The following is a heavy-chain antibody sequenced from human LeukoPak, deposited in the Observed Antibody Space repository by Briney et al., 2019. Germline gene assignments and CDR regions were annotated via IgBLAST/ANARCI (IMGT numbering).Heavy chain of an antibody. CDR1: GVSISSGVYY. D-gene: IGHD3-10*01. J-gene: IGHJ5*02. V-gene: IGHV4-31*03. CDR2: ISSSGVT. Sequence: SETLSLTCTVSGVSISSGVYYWSCIRQVPGRGLEWIGYISSSGVTKYNPFLNSRFTVSFDTSKNQFSLKVTFVTAADTGIYYCARDFYGSGSSPLGFDLWGQGTLVIVSS. CDR3: ARDFYGSGSSPLGFDL.